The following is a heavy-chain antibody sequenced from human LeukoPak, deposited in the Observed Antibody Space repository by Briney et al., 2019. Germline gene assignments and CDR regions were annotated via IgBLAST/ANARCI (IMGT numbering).Heavy chain of an antibody. CDR1: GFTFSNYA. V-gene: IGHV3-23*01. D-gene: IGHD6-13*01. J-gene: IGHJ6*03. CDR3: AKGYSSSRNDYYYYMDV. Sequence: QPGGSLRLSCAASGFTFSNYAMSWVRQAPGRGLEWVSAISGSGGSTYYADSVKGRFTISRDNSKNTLYLQMNSLRAEDTAVYYCAKGYSSSRNDYYYYMDVWGKGTTVTVSS. CDR2: ISGSGGST.